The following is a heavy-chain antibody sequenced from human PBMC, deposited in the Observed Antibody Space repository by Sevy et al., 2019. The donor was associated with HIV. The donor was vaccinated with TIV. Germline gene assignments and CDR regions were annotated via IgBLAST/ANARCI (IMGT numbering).Heavy chain of an antibody. CDR1: GGSFSGYY. J-gene: IGHJ6*02. Sequence: SETLSLTCAVYGGSFSGYYWSWIRQPPGKGLEWIGEINHSGSTNYNPSLKSRVTISVDTSKNQFSLKLSSVTAADTAVYYCARDSRRYFDWLSYYYGMDVWGQGTTVTVSS. CDR3: ARDSRRYFDWLSYYYGMDV. V-gene: IGHV4-34*01. CDR2: INHSGST. D-gene: IGHD3-9*01.